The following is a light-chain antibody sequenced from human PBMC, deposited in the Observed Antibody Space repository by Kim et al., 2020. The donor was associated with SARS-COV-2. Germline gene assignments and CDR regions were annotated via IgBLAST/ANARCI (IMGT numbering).Light chain of an antibody. CDR1: QTVLYNSNNKNY. CDR3: QQYYSTPPS. J-gene: IGKJ2*03. Sequence: MANLNCKASQTVLYNSNNKNYLAWYQQKPGQAPKLLIYWASIRESGVSDRFSGSGSETVFTLTISSLQAEEVAVYYCQQYYSTPPSFGQGTKLEI. CDR2: WAS. V-gene: IGKV4-1*01.